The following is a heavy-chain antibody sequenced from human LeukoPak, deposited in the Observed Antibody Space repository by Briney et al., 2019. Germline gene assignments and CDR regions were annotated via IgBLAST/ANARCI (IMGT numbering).Heavy chain of an antibody. CDR2: IFYSGTT. V-gene: IGHV4-59*11. J-gene: IGHJ4*02. CDR1: GGSISSHF. D-gene: IGHD3-10*01. Sequence: SETLSLTCTVSGGSISSHFWSWIRQPPGKGLEWIGYIFYSGTTKYNPSLRSRVTISVDTSKNQFSLKLSSVTAADTAVYCCARRYYGSGSYNYWGQGTLVTVSS. CDR3: ARRYYGSGSYNY.